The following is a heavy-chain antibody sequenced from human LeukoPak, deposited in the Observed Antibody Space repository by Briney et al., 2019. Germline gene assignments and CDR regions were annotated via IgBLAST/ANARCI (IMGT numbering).Heavy chain of an antibody. J-gene: IGHJ4*02. V-gene: IGHV1-8*01. CDR3: ARDKAYYYDSSGYYYWD. Sequence: ASVKVSCKASGYTFTSYDINWVRQATGQGLEWMGWMNPNSGNTGYAQKFQGRVTMTRNTSISTAYMELSSLRSEDTAVYYCARDKAYYYDSSGYYYWDWGQGTLVTVSS. CDR1: GYTFTSYD. D-gene: IGHD3-22*01. CDR2: MNPNSGNT.